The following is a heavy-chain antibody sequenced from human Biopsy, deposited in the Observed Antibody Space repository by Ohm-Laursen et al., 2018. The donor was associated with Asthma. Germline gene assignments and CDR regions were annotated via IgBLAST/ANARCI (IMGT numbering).Heavy chain of an antibody. J-gene: IGHJ4*02. CDR1: GGTFSSYA. CDR2: INAGNGNT. D-gene: IGHD3-22*01. Sequence: ASVKVSCKASGGTFSSYAMHWVRQAPGQRLEWMGWINAGNGNTKYSQKFQGRVTITRDTSASTAYMELSSLRSEDTAVYYCARPYYDSSGYYYENLSFDYWGQGTLVTVSS. CDR3: ARPYYDSSGYYYENLSFDY. V-gene: IGHV1-3*01.